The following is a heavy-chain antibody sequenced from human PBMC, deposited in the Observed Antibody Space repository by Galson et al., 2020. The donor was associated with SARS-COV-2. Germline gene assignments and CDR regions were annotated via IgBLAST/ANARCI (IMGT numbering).Heavy chain of an antibody. Sequence: ASVKVSCKASGYTFTSYAMHWVRQAPGQRLEWMGWINAGNGNTKYSQKFQGRVTITRDTSASTAYMELSSLRSEDTAVYYCARDQIQMPNNGIDSGSDNWFDPWGQGTLVTVSS. V-gene: IGHV1-3*01. J-gene: IGHJ5*02. CDR2: INAGNGNT. CDR1: GYTFTSYA. CDR3: ARDQIQMPNNGIDSGSDNWFDP. D-gene: IGHD1-20*01.